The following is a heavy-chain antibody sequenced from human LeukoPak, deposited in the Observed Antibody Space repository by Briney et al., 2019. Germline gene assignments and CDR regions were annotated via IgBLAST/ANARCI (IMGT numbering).Heavy chain of an antibody. Sequence: SETLSLTCTVSGGSISSYYWSWIRQPPGKGLEWIGYIYYSGSTNYNPSLKSRVTISVDTSKNQFSLKLSSVTAADTSVYYCARGGDTPTLYCSGGSCYYSYFDYWGQGTLVTVSS. J-gene: IGHJ4*02. CDR2: IYYSGST. CDR1: GGSISSYY. V-gene: IGHV4-59*01. CDR3: ARGGDTPTLYCSGGSCYYSYFDY. D-gene: IGHD2-15*01.